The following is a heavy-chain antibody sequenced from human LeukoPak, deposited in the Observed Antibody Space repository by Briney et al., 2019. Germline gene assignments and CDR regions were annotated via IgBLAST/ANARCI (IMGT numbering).Heavy chain of an antibody. D-gene: IGHD6-6*01. J-gene: IGHJ4*02. Sequence: ASVKVSCKASGYTITNNYMHWVRQAPGQGLEWMGIINPSGGSTSYAQKFQGRVTMTRDMSTSTVYMELSSLRSEDTAVYYCAIAARNFDYWGQGTLVTVSS. V-gene: IGHV1-46*01. CDR2: INPSGGST. CDR3: AIAARNFDY. CDR1: GYTITNNY.